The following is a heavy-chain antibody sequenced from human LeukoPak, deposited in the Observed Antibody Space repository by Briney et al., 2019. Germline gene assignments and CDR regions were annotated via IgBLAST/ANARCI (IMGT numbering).Heavy chain of an antibody. Sequence: ASVKVSCKASGYTFTGYYMHWVRQAPGQGLEWMGCNNPNSGGTNYAQKFQGRVTMTRDTSISTAYMELSSLRSEDTAVYYCARDHWGIVENGYDYFYYDMDVWGQGTTVTVSS. V-gene: IGHV1-2*02. J-gene: IGHJ6*02. CDR2: NNPNSGGT. CDR1: GYTFTGYY. D-gene: IGHD7-27*01. CDR3: ARDHWGIVENGYDYFYYDMDV.